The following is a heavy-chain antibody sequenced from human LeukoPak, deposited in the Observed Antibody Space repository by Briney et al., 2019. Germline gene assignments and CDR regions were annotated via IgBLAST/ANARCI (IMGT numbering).Heavy chain of an antibody. V-gene: IGHV3-7*05. CDR2: IKQDGSEK. CDR3: ARDQRYCSSSSCPWEPFDY. J-gene: IGHJ4*02. D-gene: IGHD2-2*01. Sequence: GGSLRLSCAASGFTFSSYWMSWVRQAPGKGLEWVANIKQDGSEKYYVDSVKGGFTISRDNAKNSLYLQMNSLRAEDTAVYYCARDQRYCSSSSCPWEPFDYWGQGTLVTVSS. CDR1: GFTFSSYW.